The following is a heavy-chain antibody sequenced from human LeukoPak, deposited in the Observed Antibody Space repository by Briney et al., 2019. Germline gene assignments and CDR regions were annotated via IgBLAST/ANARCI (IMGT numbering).Heavy chain of an antibody. D-gene: IGHD2-15*01. Sequence: ASVKVSCKASGYTFTGFYMHWLRQAPGHGPEWMGWINPYSGGTSYAQKFQGRVTMTRDTSINTAYMELSRLRSDDTAIYYCAPLIQVARTYYFDYWGQGTLVTVSS. V-gene: IGHV1-2*02. CDR1: GYTFTGFY. J-gene: IGHJ4*02. CDR2: INPYSGGT. CDR3: APLIQVARTYYFDY.